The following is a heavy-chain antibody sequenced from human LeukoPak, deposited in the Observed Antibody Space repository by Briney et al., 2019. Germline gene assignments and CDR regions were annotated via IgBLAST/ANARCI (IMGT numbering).Heavy chain of an antibody. CDR3: ARVVNGDRDY. CDR1: GFTVSSNY. V-gene: IGHV4-34*01. CDR2: INHSGST. D-gene: IGHD4-17*01. Sequence: PGGSLRLSCAASGFTVSSNYMSWVRQAPGKGLEWIGEINHSGSTNYNPSLKSRVTISVDTSKNQFSLKLSSVTAADTAVYYCARVVNGDRDYWGQGTLVTVSS. J-gene: IGHJ4*02.